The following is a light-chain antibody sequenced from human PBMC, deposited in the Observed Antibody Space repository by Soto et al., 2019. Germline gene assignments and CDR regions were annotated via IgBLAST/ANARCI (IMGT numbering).Light chain of an antibody. CDR2: GAS. CDR1: QSVSDK. CDR3: QQYNSWPYT. J-gene: IGKJ2*01. Sequence: EIVMTQSPATLSVSPGERATLSCWASQSVSDKSAWYQQKPGQAPRLLIFGASTRATGIPARFSGSGSGTEFTLTISSLQSEDFAVYYCQQYNSWPYTFGQGTKLEIK. V-gene: IGKV3-15*01.